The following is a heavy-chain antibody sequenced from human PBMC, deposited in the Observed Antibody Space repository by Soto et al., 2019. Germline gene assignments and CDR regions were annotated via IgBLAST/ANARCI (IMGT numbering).Heavy chain of an antibody. J-gene: IGHJ6*03. Sequence: SETLSLTCTVSGGSISSYYWSWIRQPPGKGLEWIGYIYYSGSTNYNPSLKSRVTISVETSKNQFSLKLSSVTAADTAVYYCARGYCSGGSCYYYYYYMDVWGKGTTVTVSS. CDR3: ARGYCSGGSCYYYYYYMDV. D-gene: IGHD2-15*01. CDR2: IYYSGST. V-gene: IGHV4-59*01. CDR1: GGSISSYY.